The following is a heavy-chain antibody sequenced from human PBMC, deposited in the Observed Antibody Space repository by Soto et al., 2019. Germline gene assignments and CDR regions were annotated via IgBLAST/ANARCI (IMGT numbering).Heavy chain of an antibody. CDR3: ARDLPAYYDILTGYSRDGIAFDY. Sequence: PGGSLRLSCAASGFTFSSYSMNWVRQAPGKGLEWVSYISSSSSTIYYADSVKGRFTISRDNAKNSLYLQMNSLRAEDTAVYYCARDLPAYYDILTGYSRDGIAFDYWGQGTLVTVSS. D-gene: IGHD3-9*01. CDR2: ISSSSSTI. CDR1: GFTFSSYS. J-gene: IGHJ4*02. V-gene: IGHV3-48*01.